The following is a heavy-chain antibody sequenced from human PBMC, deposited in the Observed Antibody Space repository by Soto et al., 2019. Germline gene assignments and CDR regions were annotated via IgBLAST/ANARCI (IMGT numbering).Heavy chain of an antibody. J-gene: IGHJ4*02. D-gene: IGHD6-13*01. CDR1: GGSVSSGSYY. CDR2: IYYSGST. V-gene: IGHV4-61*01. CDR3: ARGYSSSWYAYFDY. Sequence: PSETLSLTCTVSGGSVSSGSYYWSWIRQPPGKGLEWIGYIYYSGSTNHNPSLKSRVTISVDTSKNQFSLKLSSVTAADTAVYYCARGYSSSWYAYFDYWGQGTLVTVSS.